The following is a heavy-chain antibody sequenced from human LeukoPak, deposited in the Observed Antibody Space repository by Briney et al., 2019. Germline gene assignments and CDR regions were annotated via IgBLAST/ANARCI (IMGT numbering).Heavy chain of an antibody. Sequence: GSLRLSCAASGFTFSSYSMNWVRQAPGKGLEWVSSISSSSSYIYYADSVKGRFTISRDNAKNSLYLQMNSLRAEDTAVYYCARDIVVVPAALDYWGQGTLVTVSS. CDR2: ISSSSSYI. CDR1: GFTFSSYS. CDR3: ARDIVVVPAALDY. J-gene: IGHJ4*02. D-gene: IGHD2-2*01. V-gene: IGHV3-21*01.